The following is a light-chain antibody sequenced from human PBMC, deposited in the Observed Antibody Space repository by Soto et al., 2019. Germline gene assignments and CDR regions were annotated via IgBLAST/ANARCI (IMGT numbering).Light chain of an antibody. J-gene: IGKJ1*01. Sequence: EIVLTQSPGTLSLSPGERATLSCRASQSVTKSNLNFYQQKPVQAASRLLYDGANRGTAIPAGFSGSGSGGNFSPIISSLQHPDFVVEYCRQRYNRSRTFGQGTKVDI. CDR1: QSVTKSN. CDR3: RQRYNRSRT. V-gene: IGKV3-11*02. CDR2: DGA.